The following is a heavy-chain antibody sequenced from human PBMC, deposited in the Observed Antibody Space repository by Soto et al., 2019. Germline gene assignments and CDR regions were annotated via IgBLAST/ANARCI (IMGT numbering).Heavy chain of an antibody. D-gene: IGHD6-19*01. J-gene: IGHJ4*02. CDR1: GFTFSSYS. Sequence: EVQLVESGGGLVKPGGSLRLSCAASGFTFSSYSMNWVRQAPGKGLEWVSSISSSSSYIYYADSVKGRFTISRANAKNSLDLQMNSLRAEATAVYYCARDPLHVIAVAGTEVDYWGQGTLVPVSS. CDR3: ARDPLHVIAVAGTEVDY. V-gene: IGHV3-21*01. CDR2: ISSSSSYI.